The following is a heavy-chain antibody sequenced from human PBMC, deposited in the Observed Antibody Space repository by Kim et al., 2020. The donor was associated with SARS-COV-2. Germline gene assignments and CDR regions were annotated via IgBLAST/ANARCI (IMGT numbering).Heavy chain of an antibody. CDR2: INHSGTA. V-gene: IGHV4-34*10. CDR1: GGSLSGDY. Sequence: SETLSLTCGVYGGSLSGDYWTWIRHLPGKGLEWMGEINHSGTASYSPSPKRRVSMSVDTSRKQFYLTLSPVTAADTAAYECSRASTVGRMSVYYY. J-gene: IGHJ6*01. CDR3: SRASTVGRMSVYYY. D-gene: IGHD2-2*01.